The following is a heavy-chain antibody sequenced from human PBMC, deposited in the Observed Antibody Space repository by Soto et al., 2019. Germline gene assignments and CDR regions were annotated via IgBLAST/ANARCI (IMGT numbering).Heavy chain of an antibody. CDR3: VKETPDYGGTNWFDP. Sequence: QVQLVESGVGVVQPGRSLRLSCAASGFTFSTYGMHWVRQAPGKGLEWVGVISYDGTNKFYGDSVKGRFTMSRDNSKNTLFLQMNSLRTEDTAVYYCVKETPDYGGTNWFDPWGQGTLVTVSS. D-gene: IGHD4-17*01. CDR1: GFTFSTYG. V-gene: IGHV3-30*18. CDR2: ISYDGTNK. J-gene: IGHJ5*02.